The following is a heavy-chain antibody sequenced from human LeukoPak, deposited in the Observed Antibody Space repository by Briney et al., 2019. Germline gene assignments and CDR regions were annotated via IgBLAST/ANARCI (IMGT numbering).Heavy chain of an antibody. D-gene: IGHD1-1*01. V-gene: IGHV3-74*01. J-gene: IGHJ4*02. CDR3: ARDRDWNHGDFDY. Sequence: GGSTRLSCAASGFTFSTYWMLWVRQAPGKGLVWVSRIDHNGINTYYADSVKGRFTISRDNAKNSLYLQMNSLRAEDTAVYYCARDRDWNHGDFDYWGQGTLVTVSS. CDR1: GFTFSTYW. CDR2: IDHNGINT.